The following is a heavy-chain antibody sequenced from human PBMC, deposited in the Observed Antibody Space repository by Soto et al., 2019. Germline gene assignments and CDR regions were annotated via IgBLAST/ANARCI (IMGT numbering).Heavy chain of an antibody. CDR2: IGGSGAGT. D-gene: IGHD6-19*01. J-gene: IGHJ4*02. CDR1: GFTFSSYA. V-gene: IGHV3-23*01. Sequence: EVQLLESGGGLVQPGGSLRLSCAASGFTFSSYAMSWVRQAPGKGLEWVSGIGGSGAGTNYADSVKGRFTISRDNSKNTLYQQMSSLRAEDTAVYYCARGGGIAVAGTHLDYWGQGTLVTVSS. CDR3: ARGGGIAVAGTHLDY.